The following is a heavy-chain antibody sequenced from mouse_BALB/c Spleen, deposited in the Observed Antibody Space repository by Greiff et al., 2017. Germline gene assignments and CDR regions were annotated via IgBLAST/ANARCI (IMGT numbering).Heavy chain of an antibody. V-gene: IGHV5-6*02. Sequence: EVMLVESGGDLVKPGGSLKLSCAASGFTFSSYGMSWVRQTPDKRLEWVATISSGGSYTYYPDSVKGRFTISRDNAKNTLYLQMSSLKSEDTAMYYCARHGGGNYYAMDYLGQGTSVTVSS. CDR3: ARHGGGNYYAMDY. J-gene: IGHJ4*01. CDR1: GFTFSSYG. CDR2: ISSGGSYT. D-gene: IGHD2-1*01.